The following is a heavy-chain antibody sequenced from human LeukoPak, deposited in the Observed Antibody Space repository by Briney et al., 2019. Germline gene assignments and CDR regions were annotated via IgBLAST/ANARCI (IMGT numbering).Heavy chain of an antibody. CDR2: ISDSSRTT. CDR1: GFTFSTEA. CDR3: AKKLGFIPQFDY. Sequence: GGSLRLCCEVSGFTFSTEAMTWVRQAPGKGLEWVSSISDSSRTTYYADSVQGRFTISRDNSRNTVYLQMNSLRVEDTAFYYCAKKLGFIPQFDYWSQGTLVAVSS. J-gene: IGHJ4*02. V-gene: IGHV3-23*01. D-gene: IGHD6-13*01.